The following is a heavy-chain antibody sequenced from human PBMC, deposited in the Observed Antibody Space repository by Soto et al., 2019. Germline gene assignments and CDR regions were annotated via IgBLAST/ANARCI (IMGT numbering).Heavy chain of an antibody. CDR2: ISWNSGSI. V-gene: IGHV3-9*01. CDR1: GFTFDDYA. Sequence: GGSLRLSCAASGFTFDDYAMHWVRQAPGKGLEWVSGISWNSGSIGYADPVKGRFTISRDNSKNSLYLQMNSLRTEDTALYYCAKDMGRYCSSTSCSGAYYYYYGMDVWGQGTTVTVSS. CDR3: AKDMGRYCSSTSCSGAYYYYYGMDV. D-gene: IGHD2-2*01. J-gene: IGHJ6*02.